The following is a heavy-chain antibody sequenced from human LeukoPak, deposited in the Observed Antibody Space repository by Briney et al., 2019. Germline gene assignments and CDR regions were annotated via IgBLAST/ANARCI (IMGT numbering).Heavy chain of an antibody. Sequence: ASVKVSCKASGGTFSSYAISWVRQAPGQGLEWTGGIIPIFGTANYAQKFQGRVTITADESTSTAYMELSSLRSEDTAVYYCARGRKGYDILTGYYTFDYWGQGTLVTVSS. D-gene: IGHD3-9*01. J-gene: IGHJ4*02. CDR1: GGTFSSYA. CDR3: ARGRKGYDILTGYYTFDY. CDR2: IIPIFGTA. V-gene: IGHV1-69*13.